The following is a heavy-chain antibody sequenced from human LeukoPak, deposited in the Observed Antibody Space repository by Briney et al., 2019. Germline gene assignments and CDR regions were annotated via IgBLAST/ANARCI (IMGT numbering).Heavy chain of an antibody. V-gene: IGHV4-4*07. J-gene: IGHJ4*02. CDR3: ARDVGAGMAAAFDL. D-gene: IGHD6-13*01. CDR2: IYSSGST. CDR1: GGSISSYY. Sequence: KPSETLSLTCTVSGGSISSYYWSWIRQSAGKGLEWIGRIYSSGSTDYNPSLKSRVTMSVDASKNQFSLKMSSVTAADTAVYYCARDVGAGMAAAFDLWGQGTLVTVSS.